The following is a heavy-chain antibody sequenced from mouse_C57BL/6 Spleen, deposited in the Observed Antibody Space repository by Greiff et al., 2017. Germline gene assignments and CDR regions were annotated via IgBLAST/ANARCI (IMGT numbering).Heavy chain of an antibody. CDR1: GFTFSSYT. J-gene: IGHJ2*01. V-gene: IGHV5-9*01. D-gene: IGHD4-1*01. CDR2: ISGGGGNT. CDR3: ARLPTGEYYFDY. Sequence: EVKLMESGGGLVKPGGSLKLSCAASGFTFSSYTMSWVRQTPEKRLEWVATISGGGGNTYYPDSVKGRFTISRDNAKNTLYLQMSSLRSEDTALYYCARLPTGEYYFDYWGQGTTLTVSS.